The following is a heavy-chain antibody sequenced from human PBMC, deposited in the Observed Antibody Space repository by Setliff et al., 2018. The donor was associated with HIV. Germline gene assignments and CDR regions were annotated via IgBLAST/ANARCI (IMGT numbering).Heavy chain of an antibody. CDR2: INQDGDDK. CDR3: ARYNWNPLGYRFDY. J-gene: IGHJ4*02. D-gene: IGHD1-20*01. Sequence: GGSLRLSCAASGFTFSSKGMHWVRQAPGKGLEWVANINQDGDDKYYVDSVKGRFTISRDNAKNSLYLQMNSLRAEDTAVYYCARYNWNPLGYRFDYWGQGTLVTVSS. CDR1: GFTFSSKG. V-gene: IGHV3-7*03.